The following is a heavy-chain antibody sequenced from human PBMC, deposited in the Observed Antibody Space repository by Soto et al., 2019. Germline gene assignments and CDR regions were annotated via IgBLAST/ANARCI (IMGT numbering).Heavy chain of an antibody. D-gene: IGHD1-20*01. Sequence: SETLSLTCGVSGGPFGGFYWSWIRQSTGKGLEWIGEINHGGSTKYNPSLKSRVTISVDVSKSEFSLKMSSVTAADTAVYYCAKIRGFNWEYLYYFDYWGQGTLVTVSS. CDR3: AKIRGFNWEYLYYFDY. CDR2: INHGGST. J-gene: IGHJ4*02. CDR1: GGPFGGFY. V-gene: IGHV4-34*01.